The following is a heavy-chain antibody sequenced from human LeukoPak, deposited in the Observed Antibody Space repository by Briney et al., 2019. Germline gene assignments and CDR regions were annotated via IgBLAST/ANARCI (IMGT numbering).Heavy chain of an antibody. Sequence: SETLSLTCTVSGGSVSSGAYYWNWIRQPPGKGLEWIGYIYYTGSTNYNPSLRSRVTISVDTSKNQFSLKLSSVTAADTAVYYCARGNSAWYAYWGQGTLVTVSS. CDR2: IYYTGST. J-gene: IGHJ4*02. D-gene: IGHD6-19*01. CDR3: ARGNSAWYAY. CDR1: GGSVSSGAYY. V-gene: IGHV4-61*08.